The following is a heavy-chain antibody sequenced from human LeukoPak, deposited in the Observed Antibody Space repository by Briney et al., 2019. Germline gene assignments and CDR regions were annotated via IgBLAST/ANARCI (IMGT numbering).Heavy chain of an antibody. J-gene: IGHJ4*02. V-gene: IGHV3-64*04. Sequence: GGSLRLSCSASGFIFSNYAMHWVRQSPGRGPEYVSAISTTGGSTYYADSVKGRFTIPRDNSKNTVYLQMNSLRAEDTAVYYCAKVLRWTNFDYWGQGTLVTVSS. CDR3: AKVLRWTNFDY. D-gene: IGHD4-23*01. CDR2: ISTTGGST. CDR1: GFIFSNYA.